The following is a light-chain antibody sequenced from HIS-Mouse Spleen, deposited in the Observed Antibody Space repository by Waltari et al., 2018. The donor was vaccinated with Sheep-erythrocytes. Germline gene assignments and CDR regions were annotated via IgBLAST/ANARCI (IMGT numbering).Light chain of an antibody. CDR2: DVS. CDR3: CSYAGSYNHV. Sequence: QSALTQPRSVSGSPGQSVTISCTGTSSDVGGYNYVSWYQQHPGKAPKLMIYDVSKRPSGVPDRFSGSKAGNPASLTISGLQAEDEADYYCCSYAGSYNHVFATGTKATVL. V-gene: IGLV2-11*01. CDR1: SSDVGGYNY. J-gene: IGLJ1*01.